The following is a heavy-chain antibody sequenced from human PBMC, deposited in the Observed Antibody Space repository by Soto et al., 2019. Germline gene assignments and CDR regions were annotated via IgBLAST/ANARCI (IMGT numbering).Heavy chain of an antibody. CDR3: ARELKVAGTNSLYYYGMDV. CDR1: GFTFSNYT. V-gene: IGHV3-21*01. J-gene: IGHJ6*02. D-gene: IGHD6-19*01. CDR2: ISRSSRNI. Sequence: EVQLVESGGGLVKPGGSLTLSCAASGFTFSNYTMNWVRQAPGKGREWVSSISRSSRNIYYADSVKGRFTISRDNAKNALYLHMNSLRAGDTAVYYCARELKVAGTNSLYYYGMDVWGQGTTVTVSS.